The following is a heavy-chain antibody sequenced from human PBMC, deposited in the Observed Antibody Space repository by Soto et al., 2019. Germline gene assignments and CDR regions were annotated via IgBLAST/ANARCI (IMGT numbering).Heavy chain of an antibody. CDR2: ISYDGSNK. CDR3: ARDRGDYYDSSGYYDPPGY. V-gene: IGHV3-30-3*01. CDR1: GFTFSSYA. Sequence: PGGSLRLSRSASGFTFSSYAMHWVRQAPGKGLEWVAVISYDGSNKYYADSVKGRFTISRDNSKNTLYLQMNSLRAEDTAVYYCARDRGDYYDSSGYYDPPGYWGQGNLVTVS. D-gene: IGHD3-22*01. J-gene: IGHJ4*02.